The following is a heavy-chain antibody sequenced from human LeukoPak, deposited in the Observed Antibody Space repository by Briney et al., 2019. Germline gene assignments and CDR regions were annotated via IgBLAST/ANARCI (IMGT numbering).Heavy chain of an antibody. CDR2: ISSSSSYI. Sequence: GGSLRLSCAASGFTFSSYSMNWVRQAPGKGLEWVSSISSSSSYIYYADSVKGRFTISRDNAKNSLHLQMNSLRAEDTAVYYCAREESGGGYFDYWGQGTLVTVSS. CDR3: AREESGGGYFDY. D-gene: IGHD3-10*01. V-gene: IGHV3-21*01. CDR1: GFTFSSYS. J-gene: IGHJ4*02.